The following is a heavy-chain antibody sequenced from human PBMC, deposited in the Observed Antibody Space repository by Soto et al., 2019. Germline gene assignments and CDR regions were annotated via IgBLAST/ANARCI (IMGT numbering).Heavy chain of an antibody. CDR1: GFAFKTYT. V-gene: IGHV3-21*01. CDR3: ARAGGLGVVAAYLDS. Sequence: EVQLLESGGGLVTPGGSLRLSCAASGFAFKTYTMNWVRQAPGKGLEWVSSLSSSGDYIYYRESVKGRFIISRDNARNSLYLQMNSLRPEDTAVYYCARAGGLGVVAAYLDSWGQGTLVTVSS. J-gene: IGHJ4*02. D-gene: IGHD2-15*01. CDR2: LSSSGDYI.